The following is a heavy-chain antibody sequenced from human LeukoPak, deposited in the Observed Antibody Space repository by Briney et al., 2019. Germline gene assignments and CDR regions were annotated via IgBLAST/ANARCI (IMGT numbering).Heavy chain of an antibody. V-gene: IGHV3-23*01. J-gene: IGHJ4*02. CDR2: INDTGRGT. CDR3: AKVGETVIYFFDF. CDR1: GFTFSTYA. D-gene: IGHD3-10*01. Sequence: GGSLGLSCAASGFTFSTYAMSWVRQAPGRGLEWVSGINDTGRGTYYADSVKGRFTISRDNSKNTLYLHMNSLRVEDTAVYYCAKVGETVIYFFDFWGQGTLVTVSS.